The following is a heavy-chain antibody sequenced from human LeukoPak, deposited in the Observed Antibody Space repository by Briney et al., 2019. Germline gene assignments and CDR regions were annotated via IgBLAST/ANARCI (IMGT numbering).Heavy chain of an antibody. CDR2: INPNTGGT. Sequence: GASVKVSCKTSGNTVSGQYMHWVRQAPGQGLEWVAWINPNTGGTDYAESLQGRITVTRDTSTTTFYMELSNLRSDDTAMYFCARGAGMTTVGDWFDPWGQGTLVTVSS. J-gene: IGHJ5*02. CDR3: ARGAGMTTVGDWFDP. CDR1: GNTVSGQY. V-gene: IGHV1-2*02. D-gene: IGHD4-11*01.